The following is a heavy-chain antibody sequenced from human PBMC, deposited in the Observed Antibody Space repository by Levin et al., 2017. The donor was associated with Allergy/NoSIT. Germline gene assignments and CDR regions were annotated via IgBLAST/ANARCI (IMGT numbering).Heavy chain of an antibody. CDR3: ARNFETDY. CDR2: IKQDGSAK. V-gene: IGHV3-7*01. Sequence: QPSETLSLTCAASGFTFSNHWMTWVRQAPGKGLEWVANIKQDGSAKYYVDSVKGRFTISRDNAKNSLYLQMDSLRAEDTAVYYCARNFETDYWGQGTLVTVSS. J-gene: IGHJ4*02. CDR1: GFTFSNHW.